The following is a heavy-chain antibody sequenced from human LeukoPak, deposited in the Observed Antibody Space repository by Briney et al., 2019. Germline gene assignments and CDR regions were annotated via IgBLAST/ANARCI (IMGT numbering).Heavy chain of an antibody. CDR2: IYHSGRT. Sequence: SETLSLTCTVSGYSIGSGYYWGWIRQPPGKGLEWIGSIYHSGRTFYNPSLKSRVTISVDTSKKQFSLRLSSVTAADTAVYYCARVGSWSSYYFDYWGQGTLLTVSS. CDR3: ARVGSWSSYYFDY. D-gene: IGHD6-13*01. J-gene: IGHJ4*02. V-gene: IGHV4-38-2*02. CDR1: GYSIGSGYY.